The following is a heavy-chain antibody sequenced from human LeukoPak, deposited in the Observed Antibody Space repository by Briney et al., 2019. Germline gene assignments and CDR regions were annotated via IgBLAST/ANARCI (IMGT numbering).Heavy chain of an antibody. CDR1: GFTFSSYG. J-gene: IGHJ1*01. V-gene: IGHV3-30*02. Sequence: PGGSLRLSCAASGFTFSSYGMHWVRQAPGKGLEWVAFIRYDGSNKYYADSVKGRFTISRDNSKNTLYLQMNSLRAEDTAVYYCAKIYSRVAAAGTTEFQRWGQGTLVTVSS. D-gene: IGHD6-13*01. CDR3: AKIYSRVAAAGTTEFQR. CDR2: IRYDGSNK.